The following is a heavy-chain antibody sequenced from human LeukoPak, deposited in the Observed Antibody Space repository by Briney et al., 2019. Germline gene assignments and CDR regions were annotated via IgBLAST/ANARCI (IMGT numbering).Heavy chain of an antibody. CDR1: SFTFSDYT. V-gene: IGHV3-30*04. CDR2: ISSDGSNQ. CDR3: ARRVGWSHFGH. J-gene: IGHJ4*02. D-gene: IGHD6-19*01. Sequence: GGSLRLSCAASSFTFSDYTMHWVRQAPGKGLEWVALISSDGSNQYYAHSVEGRFTISRDNSKNTLFLQIDGLRPEDSAVYYCARRVGWSHFGHWGQGTQLTVSS.